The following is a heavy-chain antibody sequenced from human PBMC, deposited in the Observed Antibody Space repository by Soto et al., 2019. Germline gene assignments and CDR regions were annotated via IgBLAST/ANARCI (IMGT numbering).Heavy chain of an antibody. CDR2: IIPIFGTA. CDR1: GGTFSSYA. Sequence: QVQLVQSGAEVKKPGSSVKVSCKASGGTFSSYAISWVRQAPGQGLEWMGGIIPIFGTANYAQKFQGRVTITADESKSTAYMALRSLRSEDTAVYYCARVGVGAATTGLFDYWGQGTLVTVSS. V-gene: IGHV1-69*01. D-gene: IGHD1-26*01. CDR3: ARVGVGAATTGLFDY. J-gene: IGHJ4*02.